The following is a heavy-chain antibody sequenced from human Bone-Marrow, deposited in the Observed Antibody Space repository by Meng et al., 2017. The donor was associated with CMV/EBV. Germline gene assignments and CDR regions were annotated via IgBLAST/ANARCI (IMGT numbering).Heavy chain of an antibody. CDR3: ARDRCSSTSCPHFDY. CDR1: GYTFTGYY. D-gene: IGHD2-2*01. J-gene: IGHJ4*02. CDR2: INPNSGGT. Sequence: ASVKVSCKASGYTFTGYYMHWVRQAPGQGLEWMGWINPNSGGTNYAQKFQGRVTMTRDTSISTVYMELSRLRSDDTAVYYCARDRCSSTSCPHFDYWGQGTLVTVSS. V-gene: IGHV1-2*02.